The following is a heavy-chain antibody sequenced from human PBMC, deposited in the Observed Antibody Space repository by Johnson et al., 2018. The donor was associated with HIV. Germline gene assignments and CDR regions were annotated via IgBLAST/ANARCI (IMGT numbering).Heavy chain of an antibody. CDR2: ISFDGSIN. J-gene: IGHJ3*02. V-gene: IGHV3-30-3*01. CDR3: ARDLGPDGAFDI. CDR1: GFTFSYYG. Sequence: QVQLVESGGGVVQPGRSLRLSCAASGFTFSYYGIHWVRQAPGKGLAWVAVISFDGSINDYADSVKGRFTISRDNSKNTLYLQMNSLRAEDTAVYYCARDLGPDGAFDIWGQGTMVTVSS. D-gene: IGHD5-24*01.